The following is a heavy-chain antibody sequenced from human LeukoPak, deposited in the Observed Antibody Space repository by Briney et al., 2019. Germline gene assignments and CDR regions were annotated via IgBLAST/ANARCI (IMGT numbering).Heavy chain of an antibody. CDR1: GYSISSGYY. D-gene: IGHD1-26*01. CDR3: TREVRSAWASFDP. V-gene: IGHV4-38-2*02. CDR2: IHYSARI. J-gene: IGHJ5*02. Sequence: PSETLSLTCTVSGYSISSGYYWGWIRQPPGKGLEWIGSIHYSARIYYNPSLKSRLTISPDTSKNQFSLKLTSVTAADTAVYYCTREVRSAWASFDPWGQGTLVIVSS.